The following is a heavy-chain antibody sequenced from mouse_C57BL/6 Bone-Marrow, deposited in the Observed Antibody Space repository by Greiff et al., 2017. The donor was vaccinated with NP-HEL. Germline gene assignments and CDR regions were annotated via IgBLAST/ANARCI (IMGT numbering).Heavy chain of an antibody. V-gene: IGHV1-19*01. CDR3: ARDCYVSSLCYFDY. D-gene: IGHD1-1*01. CDR2: INPYNGGT. CDR1: GYTFTDYY. J-gene: IGHJ2*01. Sequence: EVQLQESGPVLVKPGASVKMSCKASGYTFTDYYMNWVKQSHGKSLEWIGVINPYNGGTSYNQKFKGKATLTVDKSSSTAYMELNCLTSEDSAAYSCARDCYVSSLCYFDYWGQGTTLTVSS.